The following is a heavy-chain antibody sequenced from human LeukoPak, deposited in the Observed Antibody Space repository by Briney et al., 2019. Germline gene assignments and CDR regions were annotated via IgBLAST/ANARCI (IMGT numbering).Heavy chain of an antibody. V-gene: IGHV1-69*05. Sequence: GASVKVSCKASGGTFSSYAISWVGQAPGQGLEWMGGIIPIFGTANYAQKFQGRVTITTDESTSTAYMELSSLRSEDTAVYYCARSGSYRAEYFQHWGQGTLVTVSS. CDR1: GGTFSSYA. J-gene: IGHJ1*01. D-gene: IGHD1-26*01. CDR2: IIPIFGTA. CDR3: ARSGSYRAEYFQH.